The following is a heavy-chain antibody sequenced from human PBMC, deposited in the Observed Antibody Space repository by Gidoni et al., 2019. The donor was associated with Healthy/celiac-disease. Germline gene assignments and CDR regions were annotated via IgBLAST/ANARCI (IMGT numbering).Heavy chain of an antibody. Sequence: EVQLVESGGGLVQPGGSLRLSCAASGFTFSSYWMSWVRQAPGKGLEWVAKIKQDGSEKYYVDSVKGRFTISRDNAKNSLYLQMNSLRAEDTAVYYCARDLLYCSGGSCYSRDAFDIWGQGTMVTVSS. J-gene: IGHJ3*02. CDR2: IKQDGSEK. CDR1: GFTFSSYW. D-gene: IGHD2-15*01. V-gene: IGHV3-7*03. CDR3: ARDLLYCSGGSCYSRDAFDI.